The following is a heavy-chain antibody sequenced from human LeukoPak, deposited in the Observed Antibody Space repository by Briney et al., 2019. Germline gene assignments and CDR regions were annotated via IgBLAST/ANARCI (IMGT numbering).Heavy chain of an antibody. Sequence: SVKVSCRASGGTFSSYAISWVRQAPGQGLEWMGGIIPIFGTANYAQKFQGRVTITADKSTSTAYMELSSLRSEDTAVYYCARVFSGGTNSAGYWGQGTLVTVSS. CDR3: ARVFSGGTNSAGY. V-gene: IGHV1-69*06. J-gene: IGHJ4*02. CDR1: GGTFSSYA. CDR2: IIPIFGTA. D-gene: IGHD1-1*01.